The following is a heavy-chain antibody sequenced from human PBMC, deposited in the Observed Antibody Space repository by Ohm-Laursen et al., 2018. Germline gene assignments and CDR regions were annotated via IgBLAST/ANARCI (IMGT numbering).Heavy chain of an antibody. V-gene: IGHV3-15*01. CDR3: TSDSPIYV. CDR2: IKSRSDGGTT. CDR1: GLTFTNAW. J-gene: IGHJ4*02. Sequence: SLRLSCAASGLTFTNAWMTWVRQAPGKGLEWLGRIKSRSDGGTTEYAAPVKGRFTISRDDSKNAVYLQINSLKTEDTAIYYCTSDSPIYVWGQGTLLTVSS. D-gene: IGHD3-16*01.